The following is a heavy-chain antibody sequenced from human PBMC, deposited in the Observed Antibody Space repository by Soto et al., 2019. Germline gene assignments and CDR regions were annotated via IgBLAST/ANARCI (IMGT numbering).Heavy chain of an antibody. D-gene: IGHD6-6*01. CDR1: GGSISSYY. Sequence: PSETLSLTCTVSGGSISSYYWSWIRQPPGKGLEWIGYIYYSGSTNYNPSLKSRVTISVDTSKNQFSLKLSSVTAADTAVYYCARRGVMAEYSSFSGLYYMDVWGKGTTVTVSS. J-gene: IGHJ6*03. V-gene: IGHV4-59*08. CDR2: IYYSGST. CDR3: ARRGVMAEYSSFSGLYYMDV.